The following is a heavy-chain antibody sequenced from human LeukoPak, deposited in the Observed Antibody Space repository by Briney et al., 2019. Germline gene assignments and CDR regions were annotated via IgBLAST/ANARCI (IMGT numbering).Heavy chain of an antibody. J-gene: IGHJ4*02. CDR1: GGTFSGYA. CDR3: ARHKDDFWSGVIDY. Sequence: SVKFSCKASGGTFSGYAISWVRQAPGQGVECMGRIIPIFGTANYAQKFQGRVTITADESTSTAYMKLRSLRSEDTAVYYCARHKDDFWSGVIDYWGQGTLVTVSS. D-gene: IGHD3-3*01. CDR2: IIPIFGTA. V-gene: IGHV1-69*13.